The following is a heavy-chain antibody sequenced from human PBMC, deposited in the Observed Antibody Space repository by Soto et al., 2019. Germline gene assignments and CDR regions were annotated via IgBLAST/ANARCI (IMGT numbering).Heavy chain of an antibody. J-gene: IGHJ4*02. CDR3: DRGAARLDY. V-gene: IGHV4-30-2*01. D-gene: IGHD6-6*01. CDR1: GGSISSGGYS. Sequence: KPSETLSLTCAVSGGSISSGGYSWSWIRQPPGKGLEWIGYIYHSGSTYYNPSLKSRVTISVDRSKNQFSLKLSSVTAADTAVYYCDRGAARLDYWGQGTLVTVSS. CDR2: IYHSGST.